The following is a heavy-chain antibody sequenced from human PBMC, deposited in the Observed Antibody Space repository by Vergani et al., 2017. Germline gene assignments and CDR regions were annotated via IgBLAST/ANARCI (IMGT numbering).Heavy chain of an antibody. Sequence: QLQLQESGPGLVKPSETLSLTCTVSGGSTSSSSYYWGWIRQPPGKGLEWIGSIYYSGSTYYNPSLKSRVTISVDPSKNQFSLKLSAVTAADTAVYYCARELLDIVLMVYAAHFDYWGQGTLVTVSS. J-gene: IGHJ4*02. CDR3: ARELLDIVLMVYAAHFDY. CDR1: GGSTSSSSYY. D-gene: IGHD2-8*01. V-gene: IGHV4-39*07. CDR2: IYYSGST.